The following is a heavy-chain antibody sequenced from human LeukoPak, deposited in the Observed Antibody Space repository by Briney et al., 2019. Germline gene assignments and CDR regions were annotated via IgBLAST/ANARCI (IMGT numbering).Heavy chain of an antibody. CDR2: IYYPGST. D-gene: IGHD6-25*01. CDR3: ARVAAKTVDY. Sequence: SETLSLTCTVSGGSISSSSYYWGWIRQPPGKGLEWIGSIYYPGSTYYNPSLKSQVTISVDMSKNQFSLKLSSVTAADTAVYYCARVAAKTVDYWGQGTLVTVSS. J-gene: IGHJ4*02. CDR1: GGSISSSSYY. V-gene: IGHV4-39*07.